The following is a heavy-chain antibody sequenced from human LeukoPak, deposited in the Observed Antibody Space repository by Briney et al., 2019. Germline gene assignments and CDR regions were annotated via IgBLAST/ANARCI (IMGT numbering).Heavy chain of an antibody. CDR3: ARDPRGGSPKLHFDY. V-gene: IGHV1-46*01. CDR1: GYTFTSYY. J-gene: IGHJ4*02. Sequence: ASVKVSCKASGYTFTSYYMHWVRQAPGQGLEWMGIINPSGGSTSYAQKFQGRVTMTRDTSTSAVYMELSSLRSEDTAVYYCARDPRGGSPKLHFDYWGQGTLVTVSS. D-gene: IGHD1-26*01. CDR2: INPSGGST.